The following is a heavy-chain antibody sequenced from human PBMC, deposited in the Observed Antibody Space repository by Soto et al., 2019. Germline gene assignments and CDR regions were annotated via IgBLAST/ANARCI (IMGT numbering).Heavy chain of an antibody. CDR3: ARGRGYSDGIDY. J-gene: IGHJ4*02. D-gene: IGHD2-15*01. CDR1: GYTFTSFD. Sequence: QVQLVQSGAEVKKPGASVKVSCKASGYTFTSFDINWVRQATGQGLEWMGWMNPNSGSTGSAQKFQGRVAMTRDTSSSTAYMELSSLRSDDTAVYYCARGRGYSDGIDYWGQGTLVTVSS. V-gene: IGHV1-8*02. CDR2: MNPNSGST.